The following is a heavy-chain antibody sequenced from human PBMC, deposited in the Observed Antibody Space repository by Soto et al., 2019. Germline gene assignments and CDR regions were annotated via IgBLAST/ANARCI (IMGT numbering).Heavy chain of an antibody. CDR1: AFSVYY. D-gene: IGHD6-25*01. V-gene: IGHV1-2*02. CDR2: INPNSGVT. CDR3: ALERPLNSPSDAFDI. J-gene: IGHJ3*02. Sequence: QVQLVQSGAEVKKPGASMKVSCKASAFSVYYLHWVRQAPGQGLEWMGRINPNSGVTTYAQRFQGRVTMTSDTSITTSFLDLSNVDFDDTAVYYCALERPLNSPSDAFDIWGQGTMVTVSS.